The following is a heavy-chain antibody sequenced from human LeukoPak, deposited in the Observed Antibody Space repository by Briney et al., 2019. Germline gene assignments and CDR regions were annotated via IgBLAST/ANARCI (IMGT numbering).Heavy chain of an antibody. D-gene: IGHD6-19*01. CDR1: GGSISTCY. Sequence: SSETLSLTCTVSGGSISTCYWSWIRQSPGKGLEWIGYIHHSGSANYNPSLKSRVTMSVETSKNQFSLRLTSVTAADTAVYYCARGLYSSFDYWGQGTLVTVSS. CDR3: ARGLYSSFDY. V-gene: IGHV4-59*01. CDR2: IHHSGSA. J-gene: IGHJ4*02.